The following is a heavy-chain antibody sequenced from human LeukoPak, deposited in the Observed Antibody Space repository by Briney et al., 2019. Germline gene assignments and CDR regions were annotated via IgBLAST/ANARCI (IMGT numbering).Heavy chain of an antibody. J-gene: IGHJ4*02. V-gene: IGHV3-74*01. CDR2: VNRDGSST. Sequence: QPGGSLRLSCAASGFTFSDYWMHWVRQAPGKGLVWVSRVNRDGSSTSYADSVKGRFTVSRDNAKNTPSLQMNSLRAEDTAVYYCARDRSISAAGDTYWGQGTLVTVSS. CDR3: ARDRSISAAGDTY. CDR1: GFTFSDYW. D-gene: IGHD6-13*01.